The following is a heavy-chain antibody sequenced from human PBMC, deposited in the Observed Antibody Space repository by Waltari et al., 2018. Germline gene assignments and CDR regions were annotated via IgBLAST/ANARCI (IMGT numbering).Heavy chain of an antibody. J-gene: IGHJ3*02. D-gene: IGHD2-15*01. Sequence: QVQLVQSGAEVKKPGASVKVSCKASGGTFSSYAISWVRQAPGQGLEWMGGIIPIFGTANYAQKFQGRVTITADKSTSTAYMELSSLRSEDTAVYYCARGKREDCSGGSCYSDDAFDIWGQGTMVTVSS. CDR3: ARGKREDCSGGSCYSDDAFDI. CDR1: GGTFSSYA. CDR2: IIPIFGTA. V-gene: IGHV1-69*06.